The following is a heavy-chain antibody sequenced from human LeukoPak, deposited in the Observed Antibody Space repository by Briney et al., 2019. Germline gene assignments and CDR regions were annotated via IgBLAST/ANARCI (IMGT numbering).Heavy chain of an antibody. V-gene: IGHV3-48*01. J-gene: IGHJ4*02. CDR3: ARDGRYCSGGSCYPQPTDY. D-gene: IGHD2-15*01. CDR1: GFTFSSYS. Sequence: GGSLRLSCAASGFTFSSYSMNWVRQAPGKGLEWVSYISSSSSTIYYADSVKGRFTISRDNAKNSLYLQMNSLRAEDTAVYYCARDGRYCSGGSCYPQPTDYWGQGTLVTVSS. CDR2: ISSSSSTI.